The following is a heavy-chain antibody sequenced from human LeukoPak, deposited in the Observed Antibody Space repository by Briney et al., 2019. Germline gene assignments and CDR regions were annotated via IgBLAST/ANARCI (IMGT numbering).Heavy chain of an antibody. CDR3: ARDGGPYYYDNNVYSDY. J-gene: IGHJ4*02. D-gene: IGHD3-22*01. V-gene: IGHV1-69*01. Sequence: SVKVSCKASGGTFSSYAISWVRQAPGQGLKWMGGFIPIFGTTNYAQKFQGRVTITADDSTSTAYMELSSLRSEDTAVYYCARDGGPYYYDNNVYSDYWGQGTLVTVSS. CDR2: FIPIFGTT. CDR1: GGTFSSYA.